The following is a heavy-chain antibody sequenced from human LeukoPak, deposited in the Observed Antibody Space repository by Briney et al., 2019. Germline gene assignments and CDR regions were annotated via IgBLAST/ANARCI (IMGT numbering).Heavy chain of an antibody. J-gene: IGHJ4*02. D-gene: IGHD3-16*01. CDR3: ARDVNLYYDYVWGSSY. CDR2: ISSSGSTI. CDR1: GFTFSDYY. V-gene: IGHV3-11*04. Sequence: AGGSLRLSCAASGFTFSDYYMSWIRQAPGKGLEWVSYISSSGSTIYYADSVKGRFTISRDNAKNSLYLQMNSLRAEDTAVYDCARDVNLYYDYVWGSSYWGQGTLVTVSS.